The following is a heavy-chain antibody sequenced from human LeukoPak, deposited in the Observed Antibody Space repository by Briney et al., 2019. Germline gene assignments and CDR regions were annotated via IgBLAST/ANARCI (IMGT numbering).Heavy chain of an antibody. CDR3: ARADYYDSSTCDC. Sequence: SETLSLTCVVSGYSISSGYYWGWIRQPPGKGLDLVGSIYHSGSNYYNPSLKSRVTISVDTSKNQFSLKLNSVTAADTAVYYCARADYYDSSTCDCGGQGTLATVSS. V-gene: IGHV4-38-2*01. CDR2: IYHSGSN. J-gene: IGHJ4*02. D-gene: IGHD3-22*01. CDR1: GYSISSGYY.